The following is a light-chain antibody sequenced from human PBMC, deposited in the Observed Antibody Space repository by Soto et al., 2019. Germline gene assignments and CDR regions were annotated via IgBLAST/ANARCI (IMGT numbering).Light chain of an antibody. Sequence: SPGAVSLTNEERATISCRASQRVDRNYLARSQQKHGQAPRPLMYENSTRATGIPDRFSGGGSGTVFTLTISSLEPAEVAVYCCQQFSTLPLWRFGQGSKV. V-gene: IGKV3-20*01. CDR3: QQFSTLPLWR. J-gene: IGKJ1*01. CDR1: QRVDRNY. CDR2: ENS.